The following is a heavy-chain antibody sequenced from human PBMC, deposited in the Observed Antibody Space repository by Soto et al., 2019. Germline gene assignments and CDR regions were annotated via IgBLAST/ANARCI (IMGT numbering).Heavy chain of an antibody. V-gene: IGHV4-4*02. J-gene: IGHJ3*02. CDR2: IYHSGST. Sequence: SETLSLTCAVSGGSISSSNWWSWVRQPPGKGLEWIGEIYHSGSTNYTPSLKSRVTISVDKSKNQFSLRLSSVTAADTAVYYCARGGSRDWQVALDIWGQGKMVPGS. CDR1: GGSISSSNW. CDR3: ARGGSRDWQVALDI. D-gene: IGHD2-21*02.